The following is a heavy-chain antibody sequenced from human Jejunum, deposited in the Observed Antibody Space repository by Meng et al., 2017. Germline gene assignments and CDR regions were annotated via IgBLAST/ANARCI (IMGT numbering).Heavy chain of an antibody. D-gene: IGHD3-22*01. CDR1: GFTFSSHS. Sequence: GESLKISCAASGFTFSSHSMNWVRQAPGKGLEWVSSISVGSTYIYYADSVKGRFTISRDNAKNSVYLQMNSLRAEDTAVYYCATGTLLDRIVGVSITGADYWGQGTLVTVSS. CDR2: ISVGSTYI. J-gene: IGHJ4*02. CDR3: ATGTLLDRIVGVSITGADY. V-gene: IGHV3-21*01.